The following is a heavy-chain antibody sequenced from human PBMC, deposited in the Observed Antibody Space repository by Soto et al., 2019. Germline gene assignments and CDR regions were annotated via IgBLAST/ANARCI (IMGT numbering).Heavy chain of an antibody. Sequence: QVQLVESGGGVVQPGRSLRLSCAASGFTFSSYARHWVRQAPGKGLEWVAVITYDGSNKYYADSVKGRFTISRDNSKNTLYLQMNSLRAEDTAVYYCARSDSSGTYYYYGMDVWGQGTTVTVSS. CDR3: ARSDSSGTYYYYGMDV. J-gene: IGHJ6*02. D-gene: IGHD3-22*01. CDR1: GFTFSSYA. V-gene: IGHV3-30-3*01. CDR2: ITYDGSNK.